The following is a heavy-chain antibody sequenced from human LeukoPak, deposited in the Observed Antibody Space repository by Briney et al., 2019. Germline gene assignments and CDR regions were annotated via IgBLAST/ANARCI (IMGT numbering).Heavy chain of an antibody. CDR2: IYTSGGT. V-gene: IGHV4-4*07. D-gene: IGHD6-19*01. CDR1: GGSISNYY. Sequence: ETLYFTCTVSGGSISNYYWTWIRQPAGKGLEWIGRIYTSGGTNYNPSLKSRVTMSVDTSTNQFSLKLSSVTAADTAMYYCARAAEHSSGWYLFDFWGEGILVTVSA. J-gene: IGHJ4*02. CDR3: ARAAEHSSGWYLFDF.